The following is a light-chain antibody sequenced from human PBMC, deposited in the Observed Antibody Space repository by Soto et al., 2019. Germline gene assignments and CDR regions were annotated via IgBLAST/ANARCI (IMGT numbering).Light chain of an antibody. V-gene: IGKV1-13*02. J-gene: IGKJ2*03. CDR2: DVS. Sequence: AIQLTQSPSSLSASVGDRVSITCRASQDIKTYLAWYQQKEGKAPSLLIFDVSRLETGVPSRFRGSGSGTEFTLTISSLQPDDFATYYCQQYNTYFYSFGQGTKLEIK. CDR3: QQYNTYFYS. CDR1: QDIKTY.